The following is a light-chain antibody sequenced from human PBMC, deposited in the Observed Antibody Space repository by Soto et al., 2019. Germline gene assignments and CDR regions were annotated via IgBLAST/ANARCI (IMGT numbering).Light chain of an antibody. CDR3: QQSYSTWWT. V-gene: IGKV1-39*01. CDR1: QSIANY. CDR2: AAS. Sequence: DIQMTRSPSSLSASVGDRVTITCRASQSIANYLNWYQQKPGTAPKLLIFAASSLQSGVPSRFSGSGSGTDFTLTISSLQPEDFATYYCQQSYSTWWTFGQGTKVDIK. J-gene: IGKJ1*01.